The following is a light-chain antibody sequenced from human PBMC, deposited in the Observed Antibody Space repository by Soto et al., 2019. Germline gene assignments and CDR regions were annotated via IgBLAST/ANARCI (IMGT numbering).Light chain of an antibody. J-gene: IGKJ3*01. CDR1: QGISNY. V-gene: IGKV1-27*01. CDR2: AAS. CDR3: QKYNSHSIS. Sequence: DIQMTQSPSSLSASVGDRVTITCRASQGISNYLAWYQQKPGKVPKLLIYAASTFQSGVPSRFSGSGSWTDFTLTTISLQTQDCTTYSSQKYNSHSISFGPGTKEDIK.